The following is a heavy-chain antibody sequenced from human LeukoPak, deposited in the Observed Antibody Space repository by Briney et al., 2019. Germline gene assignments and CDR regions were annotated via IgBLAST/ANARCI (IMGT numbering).Heavy chain of an antibody. V-gene: IGHV1-8*01. J-gene: IGHJ4*02. CDR3: ARGMITFGGVTD. Sequence: ASVTVSFKASGYTFTIYDINWVRQATGQGLEWMGWMNPNSGNTGYAQKFQGRVTMTRNTSISTAYMELSSLRSEDTAVYYCARGMITFGGVTDWGQGTLVTVSS. CDR2: MNPNSGNT. CDR1: GYTFTIYD. D-gene: IGHD3-16*01.